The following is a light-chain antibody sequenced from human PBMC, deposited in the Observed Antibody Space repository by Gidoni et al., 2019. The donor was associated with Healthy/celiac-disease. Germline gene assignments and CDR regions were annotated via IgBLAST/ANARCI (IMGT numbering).Light chain of an antibody. V-gene: IGLV1-40*01. J-gene: IGLJ2*01. CDR1: SSNIGAGYD. CDR2: GNS. CDR3: QSYDSSLSGVV. Sequence: QSVLTQPPSVSGAPRQEVTLSCTGSSSNIGAGYDVHWYQQLPGTAPKLLIYGNSNRPSGVPDRFSGSKSGTSASLAITGLQAEDEADYYCQSYDSSLSGVVFGGGTKLTVL.